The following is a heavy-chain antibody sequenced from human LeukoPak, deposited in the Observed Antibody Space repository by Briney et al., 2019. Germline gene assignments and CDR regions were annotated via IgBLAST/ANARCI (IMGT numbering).Heavy chain of an antibody. Sequence: ASVKVSCKASGYTFTGYYLHWVRQAPGQGLEWMGWINPDSGGTNYAQNFQGWVTMTRDTSISTAYMELSRLRSDDTAVYYRATSRGATPALDFWGQGTLVTVSS. D-gene: IGHD1-26*01. CDR1: GYTFTGYY. J-gene: IGHJ4*02. CDR2: INPDSGGT. CDR3: ATSRGATPALDF. V-gene: IGHV1-2*04.